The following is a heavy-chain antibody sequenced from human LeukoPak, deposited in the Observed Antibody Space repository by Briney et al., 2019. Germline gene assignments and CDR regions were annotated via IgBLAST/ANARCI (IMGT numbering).Heavy chain of an antibody. CDR3: ARDGDYYDSSGYHAHPDY. D-gene: IGHD3-22*01. V-gene: IGHV3-20*04. CDR2: INWNGGST. Sequence: PGGALRLSCAASGVTFDDYGMSWVRQAPGQGREWVSGINWNGGSTGYAESVKGRFTISRDNAKNSLYLQMNSLRAEDTALYYCARDGDYYDSSGYHAHPDYWGQGTRVTVSS. CDR1: GVTFDDYG. J-gene: IGHJ4*02.